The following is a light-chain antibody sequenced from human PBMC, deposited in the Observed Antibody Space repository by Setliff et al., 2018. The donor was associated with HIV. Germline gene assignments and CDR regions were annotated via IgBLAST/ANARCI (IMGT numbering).Light chain of an antibody. CDR3: QSYDSSLSGSV. CDR2: SNN. CDR1: SSNVGAGYD. Sequence: QSVLTQPPSVSGAPGQRVSISCTGNSSNVGAGYDVHWYQQLPGTAPKLPIYSNNNRPPGVSDRFSGSKSGTSASLDITGLLAGDEADYYCQSYDSSLSGSVFGGGTKVTVL. J-gene: IGLJ2*01. V-gene: IGLV1-40*01.